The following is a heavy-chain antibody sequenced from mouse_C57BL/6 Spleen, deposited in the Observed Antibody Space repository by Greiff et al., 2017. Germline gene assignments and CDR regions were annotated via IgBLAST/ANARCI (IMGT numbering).Heavy chain of an antibody. D-gene: IGHD1-1*01. CDR2: IYPGSGST. Sequence: VQLQQPGAELVKPGASVKMSCKASGYTFTSYWITWVKQRPGQGLEWIGDIYPGSGSTNYNEKFKSKATLTVDTSSSTAYMPLSSLTSEDSAVYYCARSDYGSSHWYFDVWGTGTTVTVSS. CDR3: ARSDYGSSHWYFDV. J-gene: IGHJ1*03. CDR1: GYTFTSYW. V-gene: IGHV1-55*01.